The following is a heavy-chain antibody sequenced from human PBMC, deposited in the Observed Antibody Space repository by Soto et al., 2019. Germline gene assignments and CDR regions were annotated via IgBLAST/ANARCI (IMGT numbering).Heavy chain of an antibody. CDR1: GFTFSNYA. V-gene: IGHV3-23*01. CDR2: ISDSGGST. Sequence: EVQLLESGGGLVQPGGSLRLSCAASGFTFSNYAMSWLRQAPGKGLEWVSGISDSGGSTYYADSVKGRFTISRDNSKNTLILQLSRLRADDTAIYYCESRRYYDSRGYYYYYFDYWGQGTLVTVSP. J-gene: IGHJ4*02. D-gene: IGHD3-22*01. CDR3: ESRRYYDSRGYYYYYFDY.